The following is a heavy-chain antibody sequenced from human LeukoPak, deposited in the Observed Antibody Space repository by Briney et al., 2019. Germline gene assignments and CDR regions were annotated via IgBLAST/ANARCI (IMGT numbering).Heavy chain of an antibody. V-gene: IGHV3-23*01. D-gene: IGHD3-22*01. CDR1: GFTFSNAW. CDR3: AKASAMIVVVSKHFDY. Sequence: GGSLRLSCAASGFTFSNAWMSWVRQAPGKGLEWVSAISGSGGSTYYADSVKGRFTISRDNSKNTLYLQMNSLRAEDTAVYYCAKASAMIVVVSKHFDYWGQGTLVTISS. J-gene: IGHJ4*02. CDR2: ISGSGGST.